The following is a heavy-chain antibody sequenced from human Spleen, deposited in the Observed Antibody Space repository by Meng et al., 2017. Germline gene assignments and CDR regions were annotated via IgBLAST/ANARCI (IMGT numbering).Heavy chain of an antibody. CDR2: IWFDGSNQ. V-gene: IGHV3-33*08. CDR1: GFTFSNYA. Sequence: GESLKISCAASGFTFSNYAMSWVCQAPGKGLEWVAVIWFDGSNQYYADYVKGRFTISRDNSKNTLYLQMNSLRAEDTAVYFCTRDRKSWYFDNWGQGTLVTVSS. CDR3: TRDRKSWYFDN. J-gene: IGHJ4*02.